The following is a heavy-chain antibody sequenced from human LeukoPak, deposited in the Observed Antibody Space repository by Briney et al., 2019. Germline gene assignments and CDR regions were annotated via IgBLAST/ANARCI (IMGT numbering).Heavy chain of an antibody. V-gene: IGHV4-34*01. CDR3: ARGDLSYGFDY. D-gene: IGHD4-17*01. J-gene: IGHJ4*02. CDR1: GGSFSDYN. CDR2: ITHSGST. Sequence: PSETLSLTCAVYGGSFSDYNWSWIRQPPGKGLECIGEITHSGSTNYNPSLKSRVTISVDTSKNQFSLKLSSVTAADTAVYYCARGDLSYGFDYWGQGTLVTVSS.